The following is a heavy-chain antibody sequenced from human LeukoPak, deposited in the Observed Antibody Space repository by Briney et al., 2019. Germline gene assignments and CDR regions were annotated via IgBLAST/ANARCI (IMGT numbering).Heavy chain of an antibody. CDR2: INHSGST. CDR1: GGSFSGYY. D-gene: IGHD2-2*01. J-gene: IGHJ5*02. CDR3: ARGSRIYCSSTSCYSPRFDP. V-gene: IGHV4-34*01. Sequence: PSETLSLTCAAHGGSFSGYYWSWIRQPPGKGLEWIGEINHSGSTNYNPSLKSRVTISVDTSKNQFSLKLSSVTAADTAVYYCARGSRIYCSSTSCYSPRFDPWGQGTLVTVSS.